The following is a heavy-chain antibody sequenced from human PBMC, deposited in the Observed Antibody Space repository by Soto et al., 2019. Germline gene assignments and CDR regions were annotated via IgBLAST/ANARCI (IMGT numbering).Heavy chain of an antibody. CDR2: INHSGST. J-gene: IGHJ4*02. Sequence: QVQLQQWGAGLLKPSETLSLTSAVYGGSFSGYYWSWIRQPPGKGLEWIGEINHSGSTNYNPSLKSRVLLAVDTSKNQFSLQLSSVTAADTAVYYCARGKVVRGSSVTLDYWGQGTLVTVSS. D-gene: IGHD3-10*01. V-gene: IGHV4-34*01. CDR1: GGSFSGYY. CDR3: ARGKVVRGSSVTLDY.